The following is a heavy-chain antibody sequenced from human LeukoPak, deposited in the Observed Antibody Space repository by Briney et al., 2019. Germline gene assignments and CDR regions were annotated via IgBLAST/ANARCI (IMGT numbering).Heavy chain of an antibody. CDR2: INPNSGGT. D-gene: IGHD3-3*01. J-gene: IGHJ4*02. CDR1: GYTFTGYY. Sequence: ASVKVSCKASGYTFTGYYMHWVRQAPGQGLEWMGRINPNSGGTNYAQKFQGRVTMTRDTSISTAYMELSRLRSDDTAVYYCARALLRPKEGDDYWGQGTLVTVSS. V-gene: IGHV1-2*06. CDR3: ARALLRPKEGDDY.